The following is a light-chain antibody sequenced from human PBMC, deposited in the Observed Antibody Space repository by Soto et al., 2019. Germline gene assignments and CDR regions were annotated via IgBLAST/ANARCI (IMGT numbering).Light chain of an antibody. Sequence: IVLTQSPGTLSLSPGERATLSCRASQTVSNNFLAWYQEKPGRGPRLLIYGASTRATGIPDRFSGSGSGTDFTLTIGRLEPEDFAMYYCQQYGSSRWTFGQGTKVDIK. J-gene: IGKJ1*01. CDR3: QQYGSSRWT. CDR1: QTVSNNF. CDR2: GAS. V-gene: IGKV3-20*01.